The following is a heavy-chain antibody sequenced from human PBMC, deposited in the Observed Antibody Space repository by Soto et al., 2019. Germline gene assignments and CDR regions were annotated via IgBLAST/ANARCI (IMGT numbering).Heavy chain of an antibody. CDR1: GYTFTSYG. Sequence: ASVKVSCKASGYTFTSYGISWVRQAPGQGLEWMGWISAYNGNTNYAQKLQGRVTMTTDTSTSTAYMELRTLRSDDTAVYYCARGRYEVWSGQERANNWFDPWGQGTLVTVS. J-gene: IGHJ5*02. V-gene: IGHV1-18*01. CDR2: ISAYNGNT. D-gene: IGHD3-3*01. CDR3: ARGRYEVWSGQERANNWFDP.